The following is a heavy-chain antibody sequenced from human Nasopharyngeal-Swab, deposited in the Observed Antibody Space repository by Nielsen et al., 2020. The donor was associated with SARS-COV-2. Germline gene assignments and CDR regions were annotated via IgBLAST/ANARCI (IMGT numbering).Heavy chain of an antibody. Sequence: SETLSLTCTVSGDSISGGSESWSWIRQPPGKGLEWIGYLYRGGSPYYNPSLKSRATVSVDRSKNSFSLKLTPVTAADTAVYYCARARLREFDYWGQGALVTVSA. J-gene: IGHJ4*02. CDR1: GDSISGGSES. D-gene: IGHD2-21*02. CDR2: LYRGGSP. CDR3: ARARLREFDY. V-gene: IGHV4-30-2*01.